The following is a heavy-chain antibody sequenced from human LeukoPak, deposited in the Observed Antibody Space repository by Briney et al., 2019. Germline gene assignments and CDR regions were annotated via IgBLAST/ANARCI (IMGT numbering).Heavy chain of an antibody. Sequence: SQTLSLTCTVSGDSISSGDYYWSWIRQPPGKGLEWIGEINHSGSTNYNPSLKSRVTISVDTSKNQFSLKLSSVTAADTAVYYCARLMSWFDPWGQGTLVTVSS. CDR1: GDSISSGDYY. CDR3: ARLMSWFDP. CDR2: INHSGST. J-gene: IGHJ5*02. V-gene: IGHV4-30-4*08.